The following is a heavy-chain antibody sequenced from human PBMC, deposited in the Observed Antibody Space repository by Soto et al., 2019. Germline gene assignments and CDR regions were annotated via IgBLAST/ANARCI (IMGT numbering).Heavy chain of an antibody. CDR1: GGSISSYY. J-gene: IGHJ5*02. V-gene: IGHV4-59*01. CDR2: IYYSGST. Sequence: PSETLSLSCTVSGGSISSYYWSGIRQPPGKGLEWIGYIYYSGSTNYNPSLKSRVTISVDTSKNQFSLKLSSVTAADTAVYYCARSGYSSSWYLDWFDPWGQGTLVTSPQ. CDR3: ARSGYSSSWYLDWFDP. D-gene: IGHD6-13*01.